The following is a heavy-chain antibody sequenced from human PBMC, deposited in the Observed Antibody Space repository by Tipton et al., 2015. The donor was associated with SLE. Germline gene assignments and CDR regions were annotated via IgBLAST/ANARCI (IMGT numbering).Heavy chain of an antibody. CDR3: ARDQPYDFWRGSVPYYFDY. V-gene: IGHV3-7*01. D-gene: IGHD3-3*01. CDR1: GFTFSSYW. J-gene: IGHJ4*02. Sequence: SLRLSCAASGFTFSSYWMSWVRQAPGKGLEWVANIKQDGSEKYYVDSVKGRFTISRDNAKNSLYLQMNSLRAEDTAVYYCARDQPYDFWRGSVPYYFDYWGQGTLVTVPS. CDR2: IKQDGSEK.